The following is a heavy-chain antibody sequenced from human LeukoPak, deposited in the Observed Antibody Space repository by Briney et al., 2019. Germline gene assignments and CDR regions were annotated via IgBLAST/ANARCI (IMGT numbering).Heavy chain of an antibody. CDR2: ISSSGSTI. CDR1: GFTFSSYE. Sequence: PGGSLRLSCAASGFTFSSYEMNWFRQAPGKGLEWVSYISSSGSTIYYADSVKGRFTISRDNAKNSLYLQMNSLRAEDTAVYYCARDREDYDFWSGYYTAFDYWGQGTLVTVSS. CDR3: ARDREDYDFWSGYYTAFDY. V-gene: IGHV3-48*03. J-gene: IGHJ4*02. D-gene: IGHD3-3*01.